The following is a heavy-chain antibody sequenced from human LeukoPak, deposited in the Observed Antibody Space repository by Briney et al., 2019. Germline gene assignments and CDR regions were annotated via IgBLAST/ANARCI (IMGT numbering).Heavy chain of an antibody. CDR1: GFTFSSYN. J-gene: IGHJ6*03. V-gene: IGHV3-21*01. CDR2: ITSSGAYI. Sequence: PGGSLRPSCAASGFTFSSYNMNWVRQAPGKALEWVSSITSSGAYIFYADSVKGRFTISRDNAKDSLYLQMNSLGPEDTAVYYCARDPYSGNYGNYYYYYMDVWGKGTTVTISS. D-gene: IGHD1-26*01. CDR3: ARDPYSGNYGNYYYYYMDV.